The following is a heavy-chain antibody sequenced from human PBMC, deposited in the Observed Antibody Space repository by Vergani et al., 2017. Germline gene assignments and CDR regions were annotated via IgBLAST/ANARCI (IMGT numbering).Heavy chain of an antibody. CDR1: GGTFSSYA. D-gene: IGHD3-3*01. CDR2: IIPIFGTA. J-gene: IGHJ6*03. CDR3: ARDPGHYDFWSGYSSYYYYYMDV. Sequence: QVQLVQSGAEVKKPGSSVKVSCKASGGTFSSYAISWVRQAPGQGLEWMGGIIPIFGTANYAQKFQGRVTITADKSTSTAYMDLSSLRAEDTAVYYCARDPGHYDFWSGYSSYYYYYMDVWGKGTTVTVSS. V-gene: IGHV1-69*06.